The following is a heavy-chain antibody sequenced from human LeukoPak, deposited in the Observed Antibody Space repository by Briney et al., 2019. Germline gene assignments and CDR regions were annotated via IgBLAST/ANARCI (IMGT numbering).Heavy chain of an antibody. CDR3: ARQPSRDAFDI. CDR1: GYRFTSYW. V-gene: IGHV5-51*01. J-gene: IGHJ3*02. Sequence: PGESLKISCKASGYRFTSYWIAWVRRMPGKGLEWMGSIYPGDSDTRYSPSFQGQVTISVDKSISTAYLQWTSLKASDTAMYYCARQPSRDAFDIWGQATMVSVSS. CDR2: IYPGDSDT.